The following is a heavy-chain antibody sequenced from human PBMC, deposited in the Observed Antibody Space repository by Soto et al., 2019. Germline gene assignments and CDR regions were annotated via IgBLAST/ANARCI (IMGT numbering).Heavy chain of an antibody. D-gene: IGHD3-16*01. V-gene: IGHV3-33*01. Sequence: QVQLVESGGGVVQPGRSLRLSCAASGFTFSSYGMHWVRQAPGKGLEWVAVIWYDGSNKYYADSVKGRFTISRDNSKNTLYLQMNSLRAEDTAVYYCARDYLGGYFDYWGQGTLVTVSS. CDR3: ARDYLGGYFDY. CDR2: IWYDGSNK. J-gene: IGHJ4*02. CDR1: GFTFSSYG.